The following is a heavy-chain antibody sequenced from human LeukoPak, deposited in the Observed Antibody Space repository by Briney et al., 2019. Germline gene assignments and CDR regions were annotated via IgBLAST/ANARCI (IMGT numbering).Heavy chain of an antibody. D-gene: IGHD6-6*01. CDR2: ISWNSGSI. V-gene: IGHV3-9*01. CDR3: AKGIAARSYYYYYGMDV. J-gene: IGHJ6*02. Sequence: GRSLRLSCAASGFTFDDYAMHWVRQAPGKGPEWVSGISWNSGSIGYADSVKGRFTISRDNAKNSLYLQMNSLRAEDTALYYCAKGIAARSYYYYYGMDVWGQGTTVTVSS. CDR1: GFTFDDYA.